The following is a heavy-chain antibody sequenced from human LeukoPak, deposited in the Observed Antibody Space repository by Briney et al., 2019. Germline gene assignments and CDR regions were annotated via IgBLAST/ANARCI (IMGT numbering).Heavy chain of an antibody. CDR2: ISGSGSDT. V-gene: IGHV3-21*04. CDR1: GFTFSSYA. D-gene: IGHD3-3*01. Sequence: NPGGSLRLSCAASGFTFSSYAMNWVRQAPGKGLEWVSTISGSGSDTYYADSVKGRFTISRDNAKNSLYLQMNSLRAEDTAVYYCASPQNRFWAGSYYYYYMDVWGKGTTVTISS. J-gene: IGHJ6*03. CDR3: ASPQNRFWAGSYYYYYMDV.